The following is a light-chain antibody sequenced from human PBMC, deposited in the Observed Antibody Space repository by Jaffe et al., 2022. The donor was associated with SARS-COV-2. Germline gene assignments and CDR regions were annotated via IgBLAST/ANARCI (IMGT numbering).Light chain of an antibody. CDR1: TIDVGGYNY. Sequence: QSALTQPASVSGSPGQSITISCTGTTIDVGGYNYVSWYQQHPGKAPKVVIYDVTYRPSGVSNRFSGSKSDNTASLTISGLQAEDEADYYCSSYTRSRTLVFGGGTKLTVL. V-gene: IGLV2-14*03. J-gene: IGLJ3*02. CDR3: SSYTRSRTLV. CDR2: DVT.